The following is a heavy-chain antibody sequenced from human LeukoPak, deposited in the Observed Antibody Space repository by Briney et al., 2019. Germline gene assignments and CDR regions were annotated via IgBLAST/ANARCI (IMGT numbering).Heavy chain of an antibody. D-gene: IGHD5-18*01. CDR3: ARDTRRGYSYGSDI. Sequence: APVKVSCKASGYTFTSYGISWVRQAPGQGLEWMGWISAYNGNTNYAQKLQGRVTVTTDTSTSTAYMELRSLRSDDTAVYYCARDTRRGYSYGSDIWGQGTMITVSS. CDR1: GYTFTSYG. CDR2: ISAYNGNT. J-gene: IGHJ3*02. V-gene: IGHV1-18*01.